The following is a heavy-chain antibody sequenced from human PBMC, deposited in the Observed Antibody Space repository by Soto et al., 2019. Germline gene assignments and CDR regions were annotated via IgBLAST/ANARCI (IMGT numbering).Heavy chain of an antibody. CDR3: ARGSWDDVSGHYYMDV. CDR2: TYYKSKWYY. Sequence: PSQTLSLTCDISGDSVSSNSAGWNWIRQTPSRGLEWLGRTYYKSKWYYTYAASVKSRITVSPDTSKNQFSLRLTSVTPEDTAVYYCARGSWDDVSGHYYMDVWDKGTTVTVS. CDR1: GDSVSSNSAG. J-gene: IGHJ6*03. V-gene: IGHV6-1*01. D-gene: IGHD1-1*01.